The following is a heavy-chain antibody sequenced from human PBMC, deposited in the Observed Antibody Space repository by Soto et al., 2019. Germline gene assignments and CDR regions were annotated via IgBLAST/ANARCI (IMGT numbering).Heavy chain of an antibody. Sequence: ASVKVSCKSSGYRFTDYHIHWVLQAPGQRLEWMGWINAGNGNTKYSQKFQGRVTITRDTSASTAYMELSSLRSEDTAVYYCARSYGSGSSYYYYGMDVWGQGTTVTVSS. CDR2: INAGNGNT. J-gene: IGHJ6*02. V-gene: IGHV1-3*01. D-gene: IGHD3-10*01. CDR3: ARSYGSGSSYYYYGMDV. CDR1: GYRFTDYH.